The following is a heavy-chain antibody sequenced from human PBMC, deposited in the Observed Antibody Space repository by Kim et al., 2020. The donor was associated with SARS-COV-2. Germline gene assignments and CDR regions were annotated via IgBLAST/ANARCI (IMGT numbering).Heavy chain of an antibody. V-gene: IGHV3-48*03. J-gene: IGHJ4*02. CDR3: AALDSVQVPGGI. D-gene: IGHD3-10*01. Sequence: FVDSVTGRFTMSRDNAKNSFYLQMSSLRTEDTAIYYCAALDSVQVPGGIWGQGTLVTVSS.